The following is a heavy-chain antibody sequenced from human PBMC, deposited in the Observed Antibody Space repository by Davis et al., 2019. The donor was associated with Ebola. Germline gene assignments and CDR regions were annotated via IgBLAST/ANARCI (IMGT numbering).Heavy chain of an antibody. J-gene: IGHJ4*02. CDR2: ISWDGGST. CDR1: GFTFSSYA. V-gene: IGHV3-23*01. D-gene: IGHD2-8*02. CDR3: AVTPKYWYYFDY. Sequence: GGSLRLSCAASGFTFSSYAMSWVRQAPGKGLEWVSLISWDGGSTYYADSVKGRFTISRDNAKNTLYLQMNSLRAEDTAVYYCAVTPKYWYYFDYWGQGTLVTVSS.